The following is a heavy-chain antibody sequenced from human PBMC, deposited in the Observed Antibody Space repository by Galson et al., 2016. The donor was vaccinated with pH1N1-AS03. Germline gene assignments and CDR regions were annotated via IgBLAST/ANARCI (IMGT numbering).Heavy chain of an antibody. CDR3: ARGGVFFSGSGSYHH. J-gene: IGHJ4*02. Sequence: ETLSLTCAVSGGSFSGYYYTWIRQPPGKRLEWIGEIHHSGSTTNYSPSLKSRVTISVDTSKNQFSLKLTSVTAADTAVYFCARGGVFFSGSGSYHHWDQGNLVTVSS. D-gene: IGHD3-10*01. V-gene: IGHV4-34*01. CDR1: GGSFSGYY. CDR2: IHHSGSTT.